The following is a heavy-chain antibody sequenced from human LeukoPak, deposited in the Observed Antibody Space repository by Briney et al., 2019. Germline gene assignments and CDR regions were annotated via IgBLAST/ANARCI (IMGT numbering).Heavy chain of an antibody. CDR1: GFTFSSYG. CDR2: ISYDGRNK. Sequence: GGSLRLSCAASGFTFSSYGMHWVRQAPGKGLEWVAAISYDGRNKEYVDSVKGRFTISRDNSKNTLYLQMNSLRAEDTAVYYCAKGDYYDFDYWGQGTLVTVSS. D-gene: IGHD3-10*01. V-gene: IGHV3-30*18. CDR3: AKGDYYDFDY. J-gene: IGHJ4*02.